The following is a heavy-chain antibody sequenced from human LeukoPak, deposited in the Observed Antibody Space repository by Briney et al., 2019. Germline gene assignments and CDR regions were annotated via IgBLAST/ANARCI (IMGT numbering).Heavy chain of an antibody. J-gene: IGHJ3*02. D-gene: IGHD1-26*01. CDR2: MYYRGES. Sequence: SETLSLTCTVSGGSINSSPYYWGWLRRRPGTGLEWIVSMYYRGESYYNTSLKSRVTVSVDTSKNQFPLKLTSVTAADTAVYYCVRDLSGFPVGSAFDIWGEGAMVTVSS. CDR3: VRDLSGFPVGSAFDI. V-gene: IGHV4-39*06. CDR1: GGSINSSPYY.